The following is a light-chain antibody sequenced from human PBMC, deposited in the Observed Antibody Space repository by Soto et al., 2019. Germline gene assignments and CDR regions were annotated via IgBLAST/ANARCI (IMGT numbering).Light chain of an antibody. V-gene: IGLV2-8*01. CDR3: SSYAGSNSFV. CDR1: SSDVGGYNY. CDR2: EVS. J-gene: IGLJ1*01. Sequence: QSVLTQPPSASGSPGQSVTISCTGTSSDVGGYNYVSWYQQHPGKVPKLMIYEVSKRPSGVPYRFSGSQSGNTASLTVSGVQYEDEADYYCSSYAGSNSFVFGTGTKLTVL.